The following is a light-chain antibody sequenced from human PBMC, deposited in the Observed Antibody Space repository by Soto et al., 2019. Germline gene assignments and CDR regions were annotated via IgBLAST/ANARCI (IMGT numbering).Light chain of an antibody. Sequence: EIVLTQSPAHLSLSPGERATLSSRASQSVSSYLAWYQQKPGQAPRLLIYDASNRATGIPARFSGSGSGTDFTLTISSLVPEDFAVYYCQQRSNWPPTFGQGTKVEIK. V-gene: IGKV3-11*01. CDR3: QQRSNWPPT. J-gene: IGKJ1*01. CDR1: QSVSSY. CDR2: DAS.